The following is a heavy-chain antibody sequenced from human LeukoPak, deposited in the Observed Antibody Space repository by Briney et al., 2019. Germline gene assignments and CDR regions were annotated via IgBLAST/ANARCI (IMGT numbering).Heavy chain of an antibody. CDR1: GFTFSSNA. J-gene: IGHJ1*01. Sequence: GGSLRLSCAASGFTFSSNAMNWVRLSPGEGLEWVSAISSGASTYYPDSVKGRFTISRDNSKNALYLQMSSLRAEDTAIYFCAKAVSRGYCNGGSCYSEYFQHWGQGTLVTVSS. D-gene: IGHD2-15*01. CDR2: ISSGAST. V-gene: IGHV3-23*01. CDR3: AKAVSRGYCNGGSCYSEYFQH.